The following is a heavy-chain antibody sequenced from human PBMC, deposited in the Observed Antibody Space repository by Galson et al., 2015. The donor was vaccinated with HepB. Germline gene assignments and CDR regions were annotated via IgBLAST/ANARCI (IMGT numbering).Heavy chain of an antibody. CDR3: ARILVLVAATGGGSYYYCMDV. D-gene: IGHD2-15*01. J-gene: IGHJ6*02. CDR2: IDPSDSYT. V-gene: IGHV5-10-1*01. CDR1: GYSFTSYW. Sequence: QSGAEVKKPGESLRISCKGSGYSFTSYWISWVRQMPGKGLEWMGRIDPSDSYTNYSPSFQGHVTISADKSISTAYLQWSSLKASDTAIYYCARILVLVAATGGGSYYYCMDVWGQGTTVTVSS.